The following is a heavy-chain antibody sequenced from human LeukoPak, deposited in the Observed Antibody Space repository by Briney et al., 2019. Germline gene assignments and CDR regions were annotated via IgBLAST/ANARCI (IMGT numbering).Heavy chain of an antibody. CDR3: ARHKGPHIIRGVLRNNWFDS. Sequence: SENLSLTCAVYGGSFSGYYWSWIRQPPGKGLEWIGEINHSGSTNYNPSLKSRVTISADTSKNQFSLRLSSVTAADTAVYYCARHKGPHIIRGVLRNNWFDSWGQGILVIVSS. D-gene: IGHD3-10*01. J-gene: IGHJ5*01. V-gene: IGHV4-34*01. CDR1: GGSFSGYY. CDR2: INHSGST.